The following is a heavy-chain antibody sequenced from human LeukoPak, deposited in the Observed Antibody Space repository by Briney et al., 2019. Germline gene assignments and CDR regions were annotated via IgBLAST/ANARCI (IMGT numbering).Heavy chain of an antibody. CDR2: MNIDGSEK. CDR3: ASVAATVPLDS. D-gene: IGHD6-13*01. CDR1: GFTFSNYW. V-gene: IGHV3-7*03. Sequence: PGGSLRLSCAASGFTFSNYWMGWVRQAPGKRLEWVANMNIDGSEKYYVDSVKGRFTISRDNAKNSLYLQMNSLRAEDTAVYYCASVAATVPLDSWGQGTLVTVSS. J-gene: IGHJ4*02.